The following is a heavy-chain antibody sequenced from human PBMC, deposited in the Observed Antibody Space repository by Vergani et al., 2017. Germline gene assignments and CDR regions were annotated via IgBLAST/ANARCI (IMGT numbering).Heavy chain of an antibody. CDR2: IYSTGST. V-gene: IGHV4-31*03. CDR1: GDSISSGVYY. D-gene: IGHD3-10*01. Sequence: QVQIQESGPGLVKPSQTLALTCSVSGDSISSGVYYWNWIRQHPGKGLEWIGYIYSTGSTHHNPSLRRRINMSVDTSKNQFSLKLNSVTAADTAMYYCGRVANFYGLGSRLLDLWGQGILVTVSS. CDR3: GRVANFYGLGSRLLDL. J-gene: IGHJ5*02.